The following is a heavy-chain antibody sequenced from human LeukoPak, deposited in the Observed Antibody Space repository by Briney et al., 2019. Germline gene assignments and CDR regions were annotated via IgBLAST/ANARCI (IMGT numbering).Heavy chain of an antibody. D-gene: IGHD5-24*01. CDR3: AKDKGDGYNWTDAFDI. CDR1: GASINNNF. J-gene: IGHJ3*02. Sequence: SETLSLTCTVSGASINNNFWTWIRQPPGKGLEWIGHIYESGITTYNPSLKSRVTISVDTSKNQFSLRLSSVTVADTAVYYCAKDKGDGYNWTDAFDIWGQGTMVTVSS. CDR2: IYESGIT. V-gene: IGHV4-59*01.